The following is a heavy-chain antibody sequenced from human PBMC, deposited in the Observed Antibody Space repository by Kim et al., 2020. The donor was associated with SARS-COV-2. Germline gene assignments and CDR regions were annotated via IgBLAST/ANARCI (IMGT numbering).Heavy chain of an antibody. D-gene: IGHD6-13*01. CDR1: GFTFSSYG. Sequence: GGSLRLSCAASGFTFSSYGMHWVRQAPGKGLEWVAVIWYDGSNKYYADSVKGRFTISRDNSKNTLYLQMNSLRAEDTAVYYCARDRKAAAGSVFDYWGQGTLVTVSS. V-gene: IGHV3-33*01. CDR2: IWYDGSNK. J-gene: IGHJ4*02. CDR3: ARDRKAAAGSVFDY.